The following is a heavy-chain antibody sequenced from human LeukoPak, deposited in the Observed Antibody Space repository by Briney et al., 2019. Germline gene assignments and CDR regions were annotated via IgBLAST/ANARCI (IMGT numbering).Heavy chain of an antibody. V-gene: IGHV4-59*02. J-gene: IGHJ3*02. CDR3: ARVRRYYDILTGYSADAFDI. CDR2: IYYSGST. Sequence: SETLSLTCTVSGGSVSSYWSWIRQPPGKGLEWIGYIYYSGSTKYNPSLKSRVTISVDTSKNQFSLKLSSVTAADTAVYYCARVRRYYDILTGYSADAFDIWGQGTMVTVSS. CDR1: GGSVSSY. D-gene: IGHD3-9*01.